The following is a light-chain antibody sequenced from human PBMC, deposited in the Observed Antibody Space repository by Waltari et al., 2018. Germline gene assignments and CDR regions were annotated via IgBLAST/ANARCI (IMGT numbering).Light chain of an antibody. CDR2: GSS. Sequence: ENVLTQSPATLSLSPGERATLSCRASQSVDNWYLAWYQLKPGQAPRILIAGSSRRATGVPGRFSGSGSGTDFTLTISRLEPEDFAVYYCHQSGGSGRAFGGGTKVEIK. J-gene: IGKJ4*01. CDR3: HQSGGSGRA. CDR1: QSVDNWY. V-gene: IGKV3-20*01.